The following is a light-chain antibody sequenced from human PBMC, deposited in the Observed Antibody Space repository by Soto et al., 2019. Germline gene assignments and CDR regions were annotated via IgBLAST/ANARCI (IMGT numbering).Light chain of an antibody. J-gene: IGLJ1*01. CDR1: NSDIGDYDY. Sequence: QSALTQPAAVSGSPGQSITISCAGTNSDIGDYDYVSWYQHHPGKAPRLLIYEVSSRPSGVANRFSASKSGNTASLTISGLQAEDEADYYCSSYAGSSNVFGTGTQLTVL. CDR3: SSYAGSSNV. CDR2: EVS. V-gene: IGLV2-14*01.